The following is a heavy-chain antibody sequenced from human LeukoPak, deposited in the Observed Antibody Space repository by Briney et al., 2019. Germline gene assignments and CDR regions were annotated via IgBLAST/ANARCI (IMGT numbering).Heavy chain of an antibody. J-gene: IGHJ4*02. D-gene: IGHD3-3*01. CDR2: ISAYNGNT. V-gene: IGHV1-18*01. Sequence: ASVKVSCKASGYTFTSYGISWVRQAPGQGLEWMGWISAYNGNTNYAQKLQGRVTMTTDTSTSTAYMELRSLRSDDTAVYYCAREPIYYDFWSGPTGYFDYWGQGTLVTVSS. CDR1: GYTFTSYG. CDR3: AREPIYYDFWSGPTGYFDY.